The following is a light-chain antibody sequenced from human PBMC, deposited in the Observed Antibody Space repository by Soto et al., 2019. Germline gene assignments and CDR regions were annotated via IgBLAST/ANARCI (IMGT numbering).Light chain of an antibody. J-gene: IGKJ1*01. Sequence: IVMTQSPATLSMSPGERATLSCRASQSVSSDLAWYQQKAGQAPRLLISGASTRATGIPARFSGSGSGTEFTLIISSLQSEDFAVYYCQQYHRWPLTFGQGTKVDIK. CDR2: GAS. CDR3: QQYHRWPLT. V-gene: IGKV3-15*01. CDR1: QSVSSD.